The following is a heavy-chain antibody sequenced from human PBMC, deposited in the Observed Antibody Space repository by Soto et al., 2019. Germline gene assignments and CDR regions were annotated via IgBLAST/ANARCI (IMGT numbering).Heavy chain of an antibody. D-gene: IGHD1-7*01. CDR1: GYTFTGYY. CDR2: INPNSGGT. CDR3: ARDFAELPQFFGMDV. J-gene: IGHJ6*02. Sequence: QVQLVQSGAEVKKPGASVKVSCKASGYTFTGYYMHWVRQAPGQGLEWMGWINPNSGGTNYAQKFQGWVTMTRDTSISTAYTELSRLRSDDTAVYYCARDFAELPQFFGMDVWGQGTTVTVSS. V-gene: IGHV1-2*04.